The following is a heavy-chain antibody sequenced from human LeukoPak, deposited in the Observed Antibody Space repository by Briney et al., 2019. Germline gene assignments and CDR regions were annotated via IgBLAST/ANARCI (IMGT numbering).Heavy chain of an antibody. CDR3: GRRPWGAIEY. D-gene: IGHD2-2*02. J-gene: IGHJ4*02. V-gene: IGHV4-39*01. CDR2: ISYGGTT. CDR1: GGSISSNNYY. Sequence: SETLSLTCTVSGGSISSNNYYWGWIRQPPGKGLEWIGSISYGGTTYYDPSLESRVTISVDTSKNQFSLNLSSVTAADTAVYYCGRRPWGAIEYWGQGTLVTVSS.